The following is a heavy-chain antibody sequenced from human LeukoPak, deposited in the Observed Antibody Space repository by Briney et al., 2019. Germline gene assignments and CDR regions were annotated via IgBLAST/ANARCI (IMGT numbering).Heavy chain of an antibody. CDR1: RFTFSSYA. V-gene: IGHV3-23*01. J-gene: IGHJ4*02. CDR2: ISGSGGST. D-gene: IGHD3-22*01. Sequence: GGSLRLSCAASRFTFSSYAMSWVRQAPGKGVEWVSAISGSGGSTYYADSVKGRFTISRENSKNTLYLQMNSLRAEDTAVYYCAKDLSTYYYDSSGPGNYWGQGTLVTVSS. CDR3: AKDLSTYYYDSSGPGNY.